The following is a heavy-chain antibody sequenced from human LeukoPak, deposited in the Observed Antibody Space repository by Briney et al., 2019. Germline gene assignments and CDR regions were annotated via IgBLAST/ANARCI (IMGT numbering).Heavy chain of an antibody. CDR1: GGSISSYY. D-gene: IGHD3-3*01. CDR2: IYTSGST. V-gene: IGHV4-4*07. J-gene: IGHJ4*02. Sequence: PSETLSLTCTVSGGSISSYYWSWIRQPAGKGLEWIGRIYTSGSTNYNPSLKSRVTMSVDTSKNQFSLKLSSVTAADTAVYYCARGGTVGILEWSFDYWGRGTLVTVSS. CDR3: ARGGTVGILEWSFDY.